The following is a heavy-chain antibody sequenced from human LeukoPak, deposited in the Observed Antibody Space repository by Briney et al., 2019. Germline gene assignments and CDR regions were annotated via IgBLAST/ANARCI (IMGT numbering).Heavy chain of an antibody. CDR1: GFTFNAFA. D-gene: IGHD2-21*01. Sequence: GGSLRLSCAASGFTFNAFAMHWVRQLPGKGLEWVSGINGNSAAIGYAASVKGRFTISRDNAKNSLYLQMNSLRPEDMGLYYCAKDIGPQVGIDWYFDLWGRGTLDTVSS. CDR2: INGNSAAI. CDR3: AKDIGPQVGIDWYFDL. V-gene: IGHV3-9*03. J-gene: IGHJ2*01.